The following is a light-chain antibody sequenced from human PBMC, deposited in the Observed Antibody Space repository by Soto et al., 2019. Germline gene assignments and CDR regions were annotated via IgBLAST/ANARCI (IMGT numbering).Light chain of an antibody. CDR3: QQYRSSPRT. V-gene: IGKV3-20*01. Sequence: EIVLTQSPGTLSLSPGEGATLSCRASQSVSSSYLAWYQQKPGQAPRLLIYGASSRATGIPDRFSGSGSGTDFTLTISRLEPEDFAVYYCQQYRSSPRTFGQGTKVDIK. J-gene: IGKJ1*01. CDR1: QSVSSSY. CDR2: GAS.